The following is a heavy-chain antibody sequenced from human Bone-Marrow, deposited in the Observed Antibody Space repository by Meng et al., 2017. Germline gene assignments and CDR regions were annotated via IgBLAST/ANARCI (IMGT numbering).Heavy chain of an antibody. V-gene: IGHV1-2*02. CDR3: ARVQLGISDDY. CDR2: INPNSGGT. Sequence: QVQVGRAGGEVKKPVASVKVFCKAAGSTFTGYDMHWGRQAPGQGLEWMGWINPNSGGTNYAQKFQGRVTMTRDTSISTAYMELSRLRSDDTAVYYCARVQLGISDDYWGQGTLVTVSS. D-gene: IGHD7-27*01. CDR1: GSTFTGYD. J-gene: IGHJ4*02.